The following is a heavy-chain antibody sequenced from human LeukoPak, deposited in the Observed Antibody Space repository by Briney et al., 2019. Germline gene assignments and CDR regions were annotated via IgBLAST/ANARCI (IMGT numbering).Heavy chain of an antibody. Sequence: ASVKETCKASGYPFDNFGLTWVRQAPGQGLEWMGWISAYNGNTHYAQKFRGRLTMTTDTSTTTAYLELRSLKSDDTAVYYCARDRLGGDLTGESPYWGQGSLVTVSS. D-gene: IGHD4-17*01. CDR2: ISAYNGNT. CDR3: ARDRLGGDLTGESPY. J-gene: IGHJ4*02. CDR1: GYPFDNFG. V-gene: IGHV1-18*01.